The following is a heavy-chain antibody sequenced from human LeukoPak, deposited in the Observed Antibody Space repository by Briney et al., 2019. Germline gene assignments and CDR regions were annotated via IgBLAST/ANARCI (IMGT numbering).Heavy chain of an antibody. CDR1: GYTFTSYG. CDR3: ARDSDGGSGYYYGFFDY. Sequence: ASVKVSCKASGYTFTSYGISWVRQAPGQGLEWMGWISAYNGNTNYAQKLQGRVTMTTDTSTSTAYMELRSLRSDDTAVYYCARDSDGGSGYYYGFFDYWGQGTLVTVSS. CDR2: ISAYNGNT. V-gene: IGHV1-18*01. D-gene: IGHD3-22*01. J-gene: IGHJ4*02.